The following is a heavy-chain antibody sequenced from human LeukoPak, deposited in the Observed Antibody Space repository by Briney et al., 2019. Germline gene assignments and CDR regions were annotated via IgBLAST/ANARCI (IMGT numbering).Heavy chain of an antibody. Sequence: PSETLSLTCTVSGGSISSYYWSWIRQPAGKGLEWIGRIYTSGSTNYNSSLKSRVTMSVDTSKNPFSLKLSSVTAADTAVYYCARESIAARYYYYYYMDVWGKGTTVTVSS. J-gene: IGHJ6*03. CDR3: ARESIAARYYYYYYMDV. CDR2: IYTSGST. V-gene: IGHV4-4*07. D-gene: IGHD6-6*01. CDR1: GGSISSYY.